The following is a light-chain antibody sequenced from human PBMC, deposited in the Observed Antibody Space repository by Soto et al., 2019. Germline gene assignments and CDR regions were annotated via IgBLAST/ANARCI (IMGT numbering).Light chain of an antibody. CDR1: QGISKY. J-gene: IGKJ1*01. V-gene: IGKV1-27*01. CDR3: QKYYIAPWT. CDR2: AAS. Sequence: DIQMTQSPSSLSASVGDRVTITCRASQGISKYLAWFQQKPGKVPKLLIYAASTLQSGVPSRFSGSGSGTDFTLTISSLQPEDVATYYCQKYYIAPWTFGQGTKVEIK.